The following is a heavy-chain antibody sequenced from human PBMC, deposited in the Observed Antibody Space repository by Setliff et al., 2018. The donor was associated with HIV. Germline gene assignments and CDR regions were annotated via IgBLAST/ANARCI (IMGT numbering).Heavy chain of an antibody. CDR3: ARGHSGNDY. V-gene: IGHV1-8*02. J-gene: IGHJ4*02. Sequence: VSCKASGYTFTNYDINWVRQATGQGLEWMGRMNPNSGNTEYAQQFQGRVTMTRNTSISTAYMELSSLRSEDTAIYYCARGHSGNDYWGQGTLVTVSS. CDR1: GYTFTNYD. CDR2: MNPNSGNT. D-gene: IGHD1-1*01.